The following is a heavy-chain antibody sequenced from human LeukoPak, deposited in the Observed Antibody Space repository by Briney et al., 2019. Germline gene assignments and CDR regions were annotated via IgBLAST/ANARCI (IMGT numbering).Heavy chain of an antibody. CDR3: ARLPTGYPNWFDP. D-gene: IGHD3-9*01. Sequence: SETLSLTCIVSGGSISSSSYYWGWIRQPPGKGLEWIGNINYGGSGSTYYNPSLKSRVTISVDTSRSQFSLKLNSVTAADTAVYYCARLPTGYPNWFDPWGQGTLVTVSS. V-gene: IGHV4-39*01. J-gene: IGHJ5*02. CDR2: INYGGSGST. CDR1: GGSISSSSYY.